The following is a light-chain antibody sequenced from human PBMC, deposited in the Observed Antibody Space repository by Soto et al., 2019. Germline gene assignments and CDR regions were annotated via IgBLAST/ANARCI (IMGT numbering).Light chain of an antibody. V-gene: IGKV3-15*01. J-gene: IGKJ4*01. CDR1: QSISSK. CDR2: GAS. Sequence: EIVMTQSPATLSVSPGERATLSCRASQSISSKLAWYQQRPGQAPRLLIYGASTRATGVPVRFRGSGSGTEFTLNIRGLQSEDFAVYCCQQYDKWPPTFGGGTKVEIK. CDR3: QQYDKWPPT.